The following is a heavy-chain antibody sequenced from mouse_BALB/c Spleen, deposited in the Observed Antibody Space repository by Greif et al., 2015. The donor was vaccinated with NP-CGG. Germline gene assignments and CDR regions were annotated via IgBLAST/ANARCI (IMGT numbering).Heavy chain of an antibody. CDR1: GFTFSSYA. Sequence: EVMLVESGGGLVKPGGSLKLSCAASGFTFSSYAMSWVRQTPEKRLEWVASISSGGSTYYPDSVKGRFTISRDNARNILYLQMSSLRSEDTAMYYCARNYGSSYDWYFDVWGAGTTVTVSS. V-gene: IGHV5-6-5*01. CDR2: ISSGGST. J-gene: IGHJ1*01. CDR3: ARNYGSSYDWYFDV. D-gene: IGHD1-1*01.